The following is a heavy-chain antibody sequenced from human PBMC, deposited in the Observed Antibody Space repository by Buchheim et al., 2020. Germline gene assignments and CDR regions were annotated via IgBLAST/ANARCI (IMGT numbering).Heavy chain of an antibody. CDR2: IIPILGIA. CDR3: ARGNNDYVWGSYRFYYFDY. J-gene: IGHJ4*02. D-gene: IGHD3-16*02. V-gene: IGHV1-69*04. Sequence: QVQLVQSGAEVKKPGSSVKFSCKASGGTFSSYAISWVRQAPGQGLEWMGRIIPILGIANYAQKFQGRVTITADKSTSTAYMELSSLRSEDTAVYYCARGNNDYVWGSYRFYYFDYWGQGTL. CDR1: GGTFSSYA.